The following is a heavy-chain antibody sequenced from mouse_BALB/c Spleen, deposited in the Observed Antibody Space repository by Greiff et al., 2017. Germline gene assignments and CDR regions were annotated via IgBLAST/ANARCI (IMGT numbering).Heavy chain of an antibody. CDR3: ARSNYRYDRGYYYAMDY. Sequence: VQLQQSGPELVKPGASVKIPCKASGYTFTDYNMDWVKQSHGKSLEWIGDINPNNGGTIYNQKFKGKATLTVDKSSSTAYMELRGLTSEDTAVYYCARSNYRYDRGYYYAMDYWGQGTSVTVSS. CDR2: INPNNGGT. J-gene: IGHJ4*01. CDR1: GYTFTDYN. D-gene: IGHD2-14*01. V-gene: IGHV1-18*01.